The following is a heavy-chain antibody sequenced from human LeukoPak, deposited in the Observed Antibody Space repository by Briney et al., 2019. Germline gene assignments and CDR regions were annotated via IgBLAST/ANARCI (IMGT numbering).Heavy chain of an antibody. CDR3: ARRFEAAVDFDY. V-gene: IGHV5-51*01. CDR2: IFPGDSDT. CDR1: GYTFTSYW. D-gene: IGHD3-9*01. J-gene: IGHJ4*02. Sequence: GESLKISCKGSGYTFTSYWIGWVRQMPGKGLEWMGVIFPGDSDTRYSPSFQGQVTISADKSINTAYLQWSSLRASDTAMYYCARRFEAAVDFDYWGQGTLVTVSS.